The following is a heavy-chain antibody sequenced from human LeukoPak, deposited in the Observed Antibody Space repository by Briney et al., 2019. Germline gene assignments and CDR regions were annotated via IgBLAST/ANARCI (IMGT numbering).Heavy chain of an antibody. V-gene: IGHV1-2*02. CDR1: GYTFTGYY. Sequence: ASVKVSCKASGYTFTGYYMYWVRQAPGQGLEWMGWINPNSGGTNYAQKFQGRVTMTRDTSISTAYMELSRLRSDDTAVYYCARRGMDGSGSYYTFDYWGQGTLVTVSS. CDR3: ARRGMDGSGSYYTFDY. D-gene: IGHD3-10*01. J-gene: IGHJ4*02. CDR2: INPNSGGT.